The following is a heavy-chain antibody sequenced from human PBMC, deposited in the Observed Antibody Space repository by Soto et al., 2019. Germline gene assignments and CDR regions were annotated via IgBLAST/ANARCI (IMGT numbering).Heavy chain of an antibody. Sequence: QVQLVQSGAEVKKPGASVKVSCKASGYTFSTYDINWVRQAPGQGLEWKGWMNPNSGDTGYAQKFLGRVTMTRDSSIRTVYMELSILSAEDTAVYYCARVNYYGSGSYEDFFYYYGLDVWGQGTTVTVSS. CDR1: GYTFSTYD. J-gene: IGHJ6*02. CDR3: ARVNYYGSGSYEDFFYYYGLDV. CDR2: MNPNSGDT. D-gene: IGHD3-10*01. V-gene: IGHV1-8*01.